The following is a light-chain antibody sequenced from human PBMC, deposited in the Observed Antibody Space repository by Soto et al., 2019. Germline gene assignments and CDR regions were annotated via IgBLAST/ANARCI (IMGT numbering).Light chain of an antibody. Sequence: EIVMTQSPVTLSVSPGERATLSCRASQTISNYLAWYQQKPGQAPRLLAYGASTRATGFPARFSGSGSGTEFTLTISSLQSEDVAIYYCHQYQTWPRTFGQGTKVEIK. J-gene: IGKJ1*01. CDR1: QTISNY. V-gene: IGKV3-15*01. CDR2: GAS. CDR3: HQYQTWPRT.